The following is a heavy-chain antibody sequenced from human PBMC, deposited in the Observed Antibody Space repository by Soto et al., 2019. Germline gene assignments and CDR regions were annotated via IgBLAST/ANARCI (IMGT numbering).Heavy chain of an antibody. V-gene: IGHV3-30*04. CDR2: ISYDGNNK. Sequence: GGSLRLSCAASGLTFSNYAMHWVRQAPGKGLGWVAIISYDGNNKYNADSVKGRFTISRDNSKNTLYLQMNSLRAEDTAVYYCARDRVCTSATCGEFDYYYYGMDVWGKGTTVTVSS. CDR3: ARDRVCTSATCGEFDYYYYGMDV. CDR1: GLTFSNYA. J-gene: IGHJ6*04. D-gene: IGHD2-2*01.